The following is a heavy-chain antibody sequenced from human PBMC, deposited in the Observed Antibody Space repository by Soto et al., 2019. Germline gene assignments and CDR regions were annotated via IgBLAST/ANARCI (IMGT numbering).Heavy chain of an antibody. Sequence: PGGSLRLSCAASGFTFTSYAMSWVRQAPGKGLEWVSAISGSGGSSYYADSVKGRFTISRDNSKNTLFLQMNSLRAEDTAIYYCAKGGSYYYDSSGYYKRNAFDIWGQGTMVTVSS. CDR2: ISGSGGSS. D-gene: IGHD3-22*01. CDR1: GFTFTSYA. CDR3: AKGGSYYYDSSGYYKRNAFDI. J-gene: IGHJ3*02. V-gene: IGHV3-23*01.